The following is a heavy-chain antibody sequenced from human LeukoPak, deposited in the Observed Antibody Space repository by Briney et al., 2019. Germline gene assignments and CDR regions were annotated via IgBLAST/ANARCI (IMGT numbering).Heavy chain of an antibody. CDR2: VNNDGSGT. Sequence: GGSLRLSCAASGFIFSNSWMHWVRQAPGKGLVWVSRVNNDGSGTSYADSVMGRFTISRDNAKNTLYLQMNSLRAEDTALYYCAKYGLRAFDIWGQGTMVTVSS. J-gene: IGHJ3*02. CDR3: AKYGLRAFDI. CDR1: GFIFSNSW. V-gene: IGHV3-74*01. D-gene: IGHD4-17*01.